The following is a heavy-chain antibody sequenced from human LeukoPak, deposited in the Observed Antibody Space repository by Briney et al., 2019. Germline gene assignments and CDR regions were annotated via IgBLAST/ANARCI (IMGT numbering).Heavy chain of an antibody. CDR2: ISSSSSYI. Sequence: GGSLRLSCAASGFTFSSYSMNWVRQAPGKGLEWVSSISSSSSYIYYADSVKGRFTISRDNAENSLYLQMNSLRAEDTAVYYCARDLVAGYYKLFDYWGQGTLVTVSS. CDR1: GFTFSSYS. D-gene: IGHD3-9*01. V-gene: IGHV3-21*01. CDR3: ARDLVAGYYKLFDY. J-gene: IGHJ4*02.